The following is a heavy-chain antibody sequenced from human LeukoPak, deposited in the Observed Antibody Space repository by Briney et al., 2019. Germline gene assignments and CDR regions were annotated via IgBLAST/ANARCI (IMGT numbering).Heavy chain of an antibody. Sequence: PGGSLRLSCAASGFTFSSYWVHWVRQAPGKGLVWVLRVNSDESITTYADSVNGRFTISRDNAKNTLYLQMKSLRAEDTAVYYCARGHLPTPRSAMDVGGQGTTVTVSS. J-gene: IGHJ6*02. CDR2: VNSDESIT. D-gene: IGHD3-3*02. CDR3: ARGHLPTPRSAMDV. V-gene: IGHV3-74*01. CDR1: GFTFSSYW.